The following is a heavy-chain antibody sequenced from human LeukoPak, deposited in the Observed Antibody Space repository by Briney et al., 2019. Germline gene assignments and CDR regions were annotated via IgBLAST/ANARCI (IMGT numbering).Heavy chain of an antibody. D-gene: IGHD2-2*01. J-gene: IGHJ6*02. CDR3: ARGDIVVVPAAPWSYYYGMDV. CDR1: GGSISSYY. CDR2: IYYSGST. V-gene: IGHV4-59*01. Sequence: SETLSLACTVSGGSISSYYWSWIRQPPGKGLEWIGYIYYSGSTNYNPSLKSRVTISVDTSKNQFSLKLSSVTAAATAVYYCARGDIVVVPAAPWSYYYGMDVWGQGTPVTVSS.